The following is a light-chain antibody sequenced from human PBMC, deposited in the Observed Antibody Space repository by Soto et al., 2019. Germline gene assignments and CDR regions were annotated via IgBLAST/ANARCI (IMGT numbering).Light chain of an antibody. CDR1: SSDVGAYNY. CDR3: SSFTTSSTAV. CDR2: DVS. Sequence: QSALTQPASVSGSPGQSITISCTGSSSDVGAYNYVSWYQQHPGKAPKLMIYDVSDRPSGVSNRFSASKSGNTVSLTISGLQAEDEAEYYCSSFTTSSTAVFGTGTKLTVL. J-gene: IGLJ1*01. V-gene: IGLV2-14*01.